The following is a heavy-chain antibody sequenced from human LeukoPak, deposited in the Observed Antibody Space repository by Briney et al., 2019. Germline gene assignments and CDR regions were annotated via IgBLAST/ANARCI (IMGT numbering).Heavy chain of an antibody. J-gene: IGHJ4*02. CDR2: IYYSGST. Sequence: SETLSLTCTVSGGSISSSGYYWGWIRQPPGKGLEWIGNIYYSGSTYYNPSLKSRVTISVDTSKNQFSLKLSPVTAADTAVYYCARQKGIAVAGTDYWGQGTLVTVSS. CDR3: ARQKGIAVAGTDY. CDR1: GGSISSSGYY. D-gene: IGHD6-19*01. V-gene: IGHV4-39*01.